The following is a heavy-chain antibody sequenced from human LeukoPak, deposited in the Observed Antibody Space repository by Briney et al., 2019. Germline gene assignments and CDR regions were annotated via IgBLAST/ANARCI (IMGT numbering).Heavy chain of an antibody. CDR2: ISSSSSYI. CDR1: GFTFSSYS. Sequence: GGSLRLSCAASGFTFSSYSMNWVRQAPGKGLEWVSSISSSSSYIYYADSVKGRFTISRDNAKNSLYLQMNSLRAEDTAVYYCARDTGDCSSTSCYVRFWLAHLYYFDYWGQGTLVTVSS. D-gene: IGHD2-2*01. CDR3: ARDTGDCSSTSCYVRFWLAHLYYFDY. V-gene: IGHV3-21*01. J-gene: IGHJ4*02.